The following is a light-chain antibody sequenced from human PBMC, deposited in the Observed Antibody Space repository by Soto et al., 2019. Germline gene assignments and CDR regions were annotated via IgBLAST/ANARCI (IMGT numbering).Light chain of an antibody. CDR3: HQYNSYWT. J-gene: IGKJ1*01. CDR2: DPC. Sequence: GDRVTITCRASLWISMCLAWYQQTPGKAPKLLIYDPCTLESGVPSRVSGSGSETEFTLTISSLQPDDFANYYCHQYNSYWTFGQGTKVEIK. CDR1: LWISMC. V-gene: IGKV1-5*01.